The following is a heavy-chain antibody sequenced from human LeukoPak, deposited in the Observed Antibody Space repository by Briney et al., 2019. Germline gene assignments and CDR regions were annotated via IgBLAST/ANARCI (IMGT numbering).Heavy chain of an antibody. CDR3: ARGRAGASSIYIYAFDI. V-gene: IGHV4-34*01. J-gene: IGHJ3*02. Sequence: SETLSLTCAVYGGSFSGYYWSWIRQPPGKGLEWIGEINHSGSTNYNTSLKSRVTISVDTSKNQFSLKLSAVTAADTAVYYCARGRAGASSIYIYAFDIWGQGTMVTVSS. D-gene: IGHD6-13*01. CDR1: GGSFSGYY. CDR2: INHSGST.